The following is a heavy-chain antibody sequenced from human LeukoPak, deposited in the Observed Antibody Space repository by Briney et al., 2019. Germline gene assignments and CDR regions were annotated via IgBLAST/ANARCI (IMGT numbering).Heavy chain of an antibody. V-gene: IGHV1-69*05. CDR3: ASDPLSSVGATIGHFQH. Sequence: SVKVSCKASGGTFSSYAISWVRQAPGQGLEWMGRIIPIFGTANYAQKFQGRVTITTDESTSTAYMELSSLRSEDTAVYYCASDPLSSVGATIGHFQHWGQGTLVTVSS. D-gene: IGHD1-26*01. J-gene: IGHJ1*01. CDR2: IIPIFGTA. CDR1: GGTFSSYA.